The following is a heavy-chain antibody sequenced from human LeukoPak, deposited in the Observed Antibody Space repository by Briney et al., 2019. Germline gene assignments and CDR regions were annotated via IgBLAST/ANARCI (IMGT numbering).Heavy chain of an antibody. D-gene: IGHD7-27*01. J-gene: IGHJ4*02. Sequence: PGGSLRLSCATSGFSFSDVWLTWVRQASGRGLEWVGRINTKKNGGTTDYGAPVKGRFSISRDDSTSTLYLQMNSLKSEDTAVYYCTSTLGYWGQGTLVTVSS. CDR2: INTKKNGGTT. V-gene: IGHV3-15*01. CDR1: GFSFSDVW. CDR3: TSTLGY.